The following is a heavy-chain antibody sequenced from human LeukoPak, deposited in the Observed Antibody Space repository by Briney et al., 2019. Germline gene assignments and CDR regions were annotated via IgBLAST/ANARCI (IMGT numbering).Heavy chain of an antibody. CDR3: ARVGDFWSGYSDY. CDR2: ISYDGSNK. CDR1: GFTFSSYA. V-gene: IGHV3-30-3*01. Sequence: GESLRLSCAASGFTFSSYAMHWVRQAPGKGLEWVAVISYDGSNKYYADSVKGRFTISRDNSKNTLYLQMNSLRAEDTAVYYCARVGDFWSGYSDYWGQGTLVTVSS. J-gene: IGHJ4*02. D-gene: IGHD3-3*01.